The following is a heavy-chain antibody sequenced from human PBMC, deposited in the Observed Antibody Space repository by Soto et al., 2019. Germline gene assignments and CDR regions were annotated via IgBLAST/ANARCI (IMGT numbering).Heavy chain of an antibody. D-gene: IGHD3-3*01. CDR2: ISGTGNTI. Sequence: PGGSLRLSCEASGFIFSNYEMTWVRQAPGKGLEWVSYISGTGNTIYYADSVRGRFTISRDRAKNSLYLQMSSLRAEDTAVYYRARRRSHYYYYGMDVWGRGTTVTVSS. CDR3: ARRRSHYYYYGMDV. V-gene: IGHV3-48*03. CDR1: GFIFSNYE. J-gene: IGHJ6*02.